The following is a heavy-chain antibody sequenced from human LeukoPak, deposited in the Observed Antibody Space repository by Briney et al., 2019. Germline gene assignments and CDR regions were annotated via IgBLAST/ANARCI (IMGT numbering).Heavy chain of an antibody. CDR1: GFTFSSYG. J-gene: IGHJ4*02. D-gene: IGHD3-22*01. CDR2: IRYDGSNK. Sequence: PGGSLRLSCAASGFTFSSYGMHWVRQAPGKGLEWVAFIRYDGSNKYYADSVKGRFTISRDNSKNTLYLQMNSLRAEDTAVYYCAKGGTYYYDSSGYPGGYWGQGTLVTVSS. CDR3: AKGGTYYYDSSGYPGGY. V-gene: IGHV3-30*02.